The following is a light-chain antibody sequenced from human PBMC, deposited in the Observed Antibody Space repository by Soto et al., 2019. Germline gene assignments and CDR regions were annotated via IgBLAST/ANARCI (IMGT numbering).Light chain of an antibody. CDR3: NAYAGSNNWV. V-gene: IGLV2-8*01. J-gene: IGLJ3*02. CDR1: SSDVGGYNY. CDR2: EVS. Sequence: QSALTQPPSASGSPGQSVTISCTGTSSDVGGYNYVSWYQQHPGKAPKLIIYEVSKWPSGIPDRFSGSKSGNTASLTVSGLQAEDEADYYCNAYAGSNNWVFGGGTKLTVI.